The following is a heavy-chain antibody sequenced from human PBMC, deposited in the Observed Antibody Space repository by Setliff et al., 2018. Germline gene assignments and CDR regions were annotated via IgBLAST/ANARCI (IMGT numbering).Heavy chain of an antibody. Sequence: SETLSLTCTVSGDSINHFFWTWVRLSPGKGLEWIGYIYYSGGATYNPSLRGRASIAIGASKAHFSLDLRTVTTADTAVYYCARLVRYCTRTACQKVAGVESWGQGTLVTVSS. CDR2: IYYSGGA. CDR3: ARLVRYCTRTACQKVAGVES. D-gene: IGHD1-26*01. V-gene: IGHV4-59*01. CDR1: GDSINHFF. J-gene: IGHJ5*01.